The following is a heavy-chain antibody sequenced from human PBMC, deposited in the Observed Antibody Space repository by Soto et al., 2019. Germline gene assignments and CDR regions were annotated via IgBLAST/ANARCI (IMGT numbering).Heavy chain of an antibody. D-gene: IGHD1-26*01. CDR2: INAGNGNT. J-gene: IGHJ6*02. CDR3: ARYPASWSYGTFGYYGMDV. V-gene: IGHV1-3*01. CDR1: GYTFTSYA. Sequence: GASVKVSCKASGYTFTSYAMHWVRQAPGQRLEWMGWINAGNGNTKYSQKFQGRVTITRDTSASTAYMELSSLRSEDTAVYYCARYPASWSYGTFGYYGMDVWGQGTTVTVSS.